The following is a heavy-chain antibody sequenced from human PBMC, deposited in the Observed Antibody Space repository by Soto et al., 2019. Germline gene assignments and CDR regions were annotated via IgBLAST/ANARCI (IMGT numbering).Heavy chain of an antibody. CDR3: AKDQGYSYGSWYYYYGMDV. J-gene: IGHJ6*02. CDR2: ISYDGSNK. Sequence: GGSLRLSCAASGFTFSSYGMHWVRQAPGKGLEWVAVISYDGSNKYYADSVKGRFTISRDNSKNTLYLQMNSLRAEDTAVYYCAKDQGYSYGSWYYYYGMDVWGQGTTVTVS. D-gene: IGHD5-18*01. CDR1: GFTFSSYG. V-gene: IGHV3-30*18.